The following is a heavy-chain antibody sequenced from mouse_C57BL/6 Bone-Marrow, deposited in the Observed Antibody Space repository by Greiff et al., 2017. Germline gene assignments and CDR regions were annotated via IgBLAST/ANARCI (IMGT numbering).Heavy chain of an antibody. D-gene: IGHD1-1*01. V-gene: IGHV1-55*01. J-gene: IGHJ1*03. CDR1: GYTFTSYW. CDR3: ARHYYGSSYEYFDV. CDR2: IYPGSGST. Sequence: VQLQQPGAELVKPGASVKMSCKASGYTFTSYWITWVKQRPGQGLEWIGDIYPGSGSTNYNEKFKSKATLTVDTSSSTAYMQLSSLTSEDSAVYYCARHYYGSSYEYFDVWGTGTTVTVSS.